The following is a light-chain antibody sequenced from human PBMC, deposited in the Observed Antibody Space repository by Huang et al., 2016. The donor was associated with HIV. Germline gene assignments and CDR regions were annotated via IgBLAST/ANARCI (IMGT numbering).Light chain of an antibody. CDR1: QSISTW. J-gene: IGKJ1*01. V-gene: IGKV1-5*03. Sequence: DIQMTQSPSTLSASVRDRVTITCRASQSISTWLAWYQQKPGKAPKLLIYKASNLESGVPSRFSGSRSGTEFTLTISSLQPDDFATDYCQQYNSFPWTFGQGTRVEIK. CDR2: KAS. CDR3: QQYNSFPWT.